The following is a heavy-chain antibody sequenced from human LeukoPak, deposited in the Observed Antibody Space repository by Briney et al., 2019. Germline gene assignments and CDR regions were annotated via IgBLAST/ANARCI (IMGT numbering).Heavy chain of an antibody. Sequence: GSLRLSCAASGFTFSSYWMHWVRQAPGKGLVWVSRINSDGSSTSYADSVKGRFTISRDNAKNSLYLQMNSLRAEDTAVYYCARFATYGSGTYAFDYWGQGTLVTVSS. CDR3: ARFATYGSGTYAFDY. D-gene: IGHD3-10*01. V-gene: IGHV3-74*01. J-gene: IGHJ4*02. CDR1: GFTFSSYW. CDR2: INSDGSST.